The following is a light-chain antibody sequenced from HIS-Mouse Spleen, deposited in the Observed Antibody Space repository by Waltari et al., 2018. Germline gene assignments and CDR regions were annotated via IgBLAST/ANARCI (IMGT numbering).Light chain of an antibody. J-gene: IGKJ4*01. CDR1: QSVSSD. CDR2: DAA. CDR3: QQRSNWPPRT. V-gene: IGKV3-11*01. Sequence: EIVLTQSPATLSLSPGDRATLSCRASQSVSSDLAWYQQKPGPAPRLLIYDAAHRATGIPARFSGSGSGTDVTLTISSLEPEDFAVYYCQQRSNWPPRTFGGGTKVEIK.